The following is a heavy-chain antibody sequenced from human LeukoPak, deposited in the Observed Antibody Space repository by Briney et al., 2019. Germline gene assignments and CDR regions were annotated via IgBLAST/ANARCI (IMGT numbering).Heavy chain of an antibody. D-gene: IGHD3-16*01. CDR3: ARLGIVPNSFDP. V-gene: IGHV4-39*01. CDR2: IYYSGST. J-gene: IGHJ5*01. CDR1: GGSISGSSYY. Sequence: SETLSLTCTVSGGSISGSSYYWGWIRQPPRKGLEWIGSIYYSGSTYYNPSLKSRVPISLDTSKNQFSLKLSSVTAADTAVYYCARLGIVPNSFDPWGQGTLVTVSS.